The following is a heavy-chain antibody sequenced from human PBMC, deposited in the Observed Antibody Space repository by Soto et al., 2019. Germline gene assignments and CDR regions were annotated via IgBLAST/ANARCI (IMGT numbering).Heavy chain of an antibody. Sequence: PGESLKISCKGSGYSFTSYWIRWLRQMPGRGLEWMGRSDASASYTNYSPSFQGHVTISGDKSISTYYLQWSSLKASDTAMYYCARTRLVRYFGWSNYYYRLAVSGQGTTVTVSS. CDR2: SDASASYT. CDR3: ARTRLVRYFGWSNYYYRLAV. CDR1: GYSFTSYW. D-gene: IGHD3-9*01. V-gene: IGHV5-10-1*01. J-gene: IGHJ6*02.